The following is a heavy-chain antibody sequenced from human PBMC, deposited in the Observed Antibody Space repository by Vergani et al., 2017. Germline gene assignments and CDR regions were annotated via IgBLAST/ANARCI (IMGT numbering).Heavy chain of an antibody. CDR1: GYSFTSYW. CDR2: IDPSDSYT. V-gene: IGHV5-10-1*03. Sequence: EVQLVQSGAEVKKPGESLRISCKGSGYSFTSYWISWVRQMPGKGLEWMGRIDPSDSYTNYSPSFQGHVTISADKSISTAYLQWSGLKASDTAMYYCARESTPPIVVVQDFEYGGQGTLVTVSS. J-gene: IGHJ4*02. D-gene: IGHD3-22*01. CDR3: ARESTPPIVVVQDFEY.